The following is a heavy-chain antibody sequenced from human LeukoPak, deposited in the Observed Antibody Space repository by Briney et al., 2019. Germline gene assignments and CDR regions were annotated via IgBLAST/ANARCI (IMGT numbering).Heavy chain of an antibody. V-gene: IGHV3-21*01. CDR3: ARDLSSSGSRGFDP. Sequence: PSETLSLTCTVSGGSISRNSYYWGWIRQPPGKGLEWVSAISGSDDGTYYADSVKGRFTISRDNAKNSLYLQMNSLRAEDTAVYYCARDLSSSGSRGFDPWGQGTLVTVSS. J-gene: IGHJ5*02. CDR1: GGSISRNS. CDR2: ISGSDDGT. D-gene: IGHD6-19*01.